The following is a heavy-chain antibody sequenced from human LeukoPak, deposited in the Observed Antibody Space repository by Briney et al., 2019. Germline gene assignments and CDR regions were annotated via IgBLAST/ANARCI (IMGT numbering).Heavy chain of an antibody. V-gene: IGHV1-46*01. CDR3: ARSTAVTSFDY. D-gene: IGHD4-17*01. CDR1: GYTFTGYS. Sequence: ASVKVSCKASGYTFTGYSIYWVRQAPGQGLEWMGIINPSDFSTNYAQKFQGRVTMTRDTSTSTVYMELSSLRSEDTAVYYCARSTAVTSFDYWGQGTLVTVSS. J-gene: IGHJ4*02. CDR2: INPSDFST.